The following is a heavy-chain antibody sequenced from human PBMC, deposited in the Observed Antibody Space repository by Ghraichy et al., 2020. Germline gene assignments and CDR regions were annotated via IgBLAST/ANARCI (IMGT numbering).Heavy chain of an antibody. J-gene: IGHJ4*02. D-gene: IGHD7-27*01. Sequence: GSLRLSCAASGFTFRNYRMSWVRQAPGKGLEWVANIKEDGSEKYYVDSVKGRFTISRDSAKNSLSLQMNSLRAEDTAVYYCARAAYWGFDYWGQGILVTVSS. CDR3: ARAAYWGFDY. CDR1: GFTFRNYR. CDR2: IKEDGSEK. V-gene: IGHV3-7*03.